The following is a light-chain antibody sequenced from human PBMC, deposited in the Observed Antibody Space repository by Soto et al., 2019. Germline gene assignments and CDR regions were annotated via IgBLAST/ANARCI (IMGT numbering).Light chain of an antibody. J-gene: IGKJ1*01. CDR1: QSVSSSY. CDR2: GAS. V-gene: IGKV3-20*01. CDR3: QQYGSSPPWT. Sequence: EIVLTQSPGTLSLSPGERATLSCRASQSVSSSYLAWYQQKPGQAPRLLIYGASSRATGIPDRFSGSGSGTDFTLTISTLEPEECAVYYCQQYGSSPPWTFGQGTKVDIK.